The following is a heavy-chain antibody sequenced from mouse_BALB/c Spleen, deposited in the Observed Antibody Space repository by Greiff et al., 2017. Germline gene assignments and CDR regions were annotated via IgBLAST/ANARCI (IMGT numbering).Heavy chain of an antibody. CDR3: ARPLYDGPWFAY. D-gene: IGHD2-3*01. Sequence: EVQVVESGGGLVQPGGSRKLSCAASGFTFSSFGTHWVRQAPEKGLEWVAYISSGSSTIYYADTVKGRFTISRDNPKNTLFLQMTSLRSEDTAMYYCARPLYDGPWFAYWGQGTLVTVSA. CDR2: ISSGSSTI. CDR1: GFTFSSFG. V-gene: IGHV5-17*02. J-gene: IGHJ3*01.